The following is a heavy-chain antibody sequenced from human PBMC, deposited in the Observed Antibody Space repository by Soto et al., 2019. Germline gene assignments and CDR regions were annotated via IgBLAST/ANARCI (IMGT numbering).Heavy chain of an antibody. D-gene: IGHD1-1*01. Sequence: GGSLRLSCAASGFTFSNYVMSWVRQPPGKGLEWVSVITGGGDYIYYTDSAKGRFTVSRDNSKNTVYLQMNSLRAEDTAVYYCAKGTTSRLTDFWGQGTLVTVSS. V-gene: IGHV3-23*01. CDR3: AKGTTSRLTDF. J-gene: IGHJ5*01. CDR1: GFTFSNYV. CDR2: ITGGGDYI.